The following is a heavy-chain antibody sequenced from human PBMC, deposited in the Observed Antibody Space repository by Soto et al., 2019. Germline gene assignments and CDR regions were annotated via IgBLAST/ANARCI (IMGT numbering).Heavy chain of an antibody. D-gene: IGHD6-13*01. Sequence: ESLKISCKGSGYSFTSYWSGWVRQMPGKGLELMGIIYPGDSDTRYSPSFQGQVTISADKSISTAYLQWSSLKASDTAMYYCARTAAAGKYYYGMDVWGQGTTVTVSS. CDR3: ARTAAAGKYYYGMDV. CDR2: IYPGDSDT. CDR1: GYSFTSYW. J-gene: IGHJ6*02. V-gene: IGHV5-51*01.